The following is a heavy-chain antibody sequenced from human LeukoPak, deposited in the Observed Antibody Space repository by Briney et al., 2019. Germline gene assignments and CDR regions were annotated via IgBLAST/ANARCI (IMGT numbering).Heavy chain of an antibody. CDR1: GYTFTGNY. CDR3: ARDPPGLITGTAPDF. V-gene: IGHV1-2*02. Sequence: GASVTVSCKASGYTFTGNYIHWVRQAPGQGLEWMGWINPNSGGTNYAQKFQGRVTMTRDTSISTAYMELSRLRADDTAVYYCARDPPGLITGTAPDFWGQGTLVTVSS. J-gene: IGHJ4*02. CDR2: INPNSGGT. D-gene: IGHD1-7*01.